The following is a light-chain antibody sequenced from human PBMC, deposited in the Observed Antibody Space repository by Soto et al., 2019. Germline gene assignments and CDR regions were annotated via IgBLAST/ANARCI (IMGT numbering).Light chain of an antibody. Sequence: EIVLTQSPGTLSLSPGERATLSCRASQSVSSNYLAWYQQKPGQAPRLLIYGASIRATGIPDRFSGSGSGTDFTLTISRLQPEDFAVYYCQQYGSSPQTFGQGTKLEIK. CDR1: QSVSSNY. J-gene: IGKJ2*01. CDR2: GAS. CDR3: QQYGSSPQT. V-gene: IGKV3-20*01.